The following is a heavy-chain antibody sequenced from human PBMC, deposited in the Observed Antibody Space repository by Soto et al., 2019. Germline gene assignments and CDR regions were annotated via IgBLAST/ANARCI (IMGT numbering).Heavy chain of an antibody. J-gene: IGHJ4*02. Sequence: QLQLQESGSGLVKPSQTLSLTCAVSGGSISSGGYSWSWIRQPPGKGLVWIGYIYHSGSTYSNPSLKRRVPIAVERSKNQFPLKLSSVTAADTAVYYCAGGPGVARNYWGQGTLVTVSS. D-gene: IGHD5-12*01. CDR1: GGSISSGGYS. CDR3: AGGPGVARNY. CDR2: IYHSGST. V-gene: IGHV4-30-2*01.